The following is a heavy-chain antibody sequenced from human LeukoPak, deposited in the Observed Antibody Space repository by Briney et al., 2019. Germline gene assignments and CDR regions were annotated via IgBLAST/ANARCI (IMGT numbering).Heavy chain of an antibody. CDR3: ARDKTAAVTGEIDY. CDR1: GYTFTGHY. V-gene: IGHV1-2*02. Sequence: ASVKVSCKTSGYTFTGHYMHWVRQAPGQGLEWLGWINPNSGGTIYAQRFQGRVTLTRDTSISTAYMELTRLRSDDTAVYFCARDKTAAVTGEIDYWGQGTPVTVSP. J-gene: IGHJ4*02. CDR2: INPNSGGT. D-gene: IGHD2-2*01.